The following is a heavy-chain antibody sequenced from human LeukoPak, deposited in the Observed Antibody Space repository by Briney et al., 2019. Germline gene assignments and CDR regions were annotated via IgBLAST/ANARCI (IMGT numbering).Heavy chain of an antibody. Sequence: GGSLRLSCAASGFTVSNSYMSWVRQAPGKGLEWVSIIYSGGSTYNADSVKGRFSISRDNRKNMLYLQMNSLRAEDTAVYYCARGLIYYDSRGHYLAERPYFDYWGQGTLVTVSS. J-gene: IGHJ4*02. D-gene: IGHD3-22*01. CDR2: IYSGGST. CDR1: GFTVSNSY. V-gene: IGHV3-53*01. CDR3: ARGLIYYDSRGHYLAERPYFDY.